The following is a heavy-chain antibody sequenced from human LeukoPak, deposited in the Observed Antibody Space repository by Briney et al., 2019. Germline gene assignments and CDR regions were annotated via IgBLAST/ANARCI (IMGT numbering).Heavy chain of an antibody. CDR2: IYHSGST. V-gene: IGHV4-38-2*02. Sequence: SETLSLTCAVSGYSISSGYYWGWIRQPPGKGLEWIGSIYHSGSTYYNPSLKSRVTISVDTSKNQFSLKLSSVTAADTAVYYCARDRNWFDPWGQGTLVTVSS. J-gene: IGHJ5*02. CDR3: ARDRNWFDP. CDR1: GYSISSGYY.